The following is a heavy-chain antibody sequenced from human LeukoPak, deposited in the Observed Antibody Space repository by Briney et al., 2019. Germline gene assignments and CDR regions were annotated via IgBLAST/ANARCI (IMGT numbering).Heavy chain of an antibody. J-gene: IGHJ3*02. CDR3: ARETIDITVTVVVRMGDAFDI. CDR1: GDSVSSDNFY. CDR2: IYRSGST. V-gene: IGHV4-39*07. D-gene: IGHD3-22*01. Sequence: SETLSLTCNVSGDSVSSDNFYWAWIRQPPGKGPEWIGTIYRSGSTYYNPSLKSRVTISVDTSKNQFSLKLSSVTAADTAVYYCARETIDITVTVVVRMGDAFDIWGLGTLVTVS.